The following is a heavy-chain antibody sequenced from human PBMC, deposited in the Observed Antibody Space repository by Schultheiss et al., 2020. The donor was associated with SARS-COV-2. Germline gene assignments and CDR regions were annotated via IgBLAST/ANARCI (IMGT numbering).Heavy chain of an antibody. Sequence: SGPTLVKPTQTLTLTCTFSGFSPSTSGMCVSWIRQPPGKALEWLARIDWDDDKYYSTSLTTRLTISKDTSKNQVVLTMTNMDPVDTATYYCARIRREQQLREYYYGMDIWGQGTTVTVSS. D-gene: IGHD6-13*01. J-gene: IGHJ6*02. CDR1: GFSPSTSGMC. CDR2: IDWDDDK. V-gene: IGHV2-70*11. CDR3: ARIRREQQLREYYYGMDI.